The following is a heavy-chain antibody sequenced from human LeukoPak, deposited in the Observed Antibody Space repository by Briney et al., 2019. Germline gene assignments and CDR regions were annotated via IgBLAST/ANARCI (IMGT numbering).Heavy chain of an antibody. Sequence: GGSLRLSCAATGFSVSGNYMTWVRQAPGKGLEWVSVLYSGGDTYYADFVKGRFTISRHDSKNTLCLQMNRLRLDDTAVYYCARDHEAGVGWLDPWGQGTLVTVSS. V-gene: IGHV3-53*04. CDR2: LYSGGDT. CDR3: ARDHEAGVGWLDP. J-gene: IGHJ5*02. CDR1: GFSVSGNY. D-gene: IGHD1-26*01.